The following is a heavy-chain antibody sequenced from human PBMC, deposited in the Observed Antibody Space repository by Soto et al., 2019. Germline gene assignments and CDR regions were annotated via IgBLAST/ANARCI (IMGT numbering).Heavy chain of an antibody. D-gene: IGHD3-22*01. CDR1: GFTFSSYW. CDR2: IKQDGSEK. V-gene: IGHV3-7*03. J-gene: IGHJ4*02. CDR3: ARDAGDSSGYYADY. Sequence: GESLKISCAASGFTFSSYWMSWVRQAPGKGLEWVANIKQDGSEKYYVDSVKGRFTISRDNAKNSLYLQMNSLRAEDTAVYYCARDAGDSSGYYADYWGQGTLVTVSS.